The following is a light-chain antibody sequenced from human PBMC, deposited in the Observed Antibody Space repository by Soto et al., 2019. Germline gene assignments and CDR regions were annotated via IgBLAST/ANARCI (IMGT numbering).Light chain of an antibody. CDR1: QSVSSD. V-gene: IGKV3-15*01. CDR2: AAS. Sequence: EIVMTQSPVTLSASSGERVTLSCRASQSVSSDLAWYQQKPGQATRLLLYAASTRATGIPARFSGSGSGTEFILTISSRQSEDSGVYYCQQYNNWPPWTFGQGTKVEIK. J-gene: IGKJ1*01. CDR3: QQYNNWPPWT.